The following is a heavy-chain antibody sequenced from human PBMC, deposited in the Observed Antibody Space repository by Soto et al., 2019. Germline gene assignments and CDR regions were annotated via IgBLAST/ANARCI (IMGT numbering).Heavy chain of an antibody. D-gene: IGHD3-10*01. J-gene: IGHJ4*02. Sequence: LRLSCAASGFTFSKARMNWVRQAPGKGLEWVGRIKSKTDGGTTDYAAPVKGRFTISRDDSKNTLYLQMNSLKTEDTAVYYCTTFPMVRGVVSARWGQGTLVTVSS. V-gene: IGHV3-15*07. CDR3: TTFPMVRGVVSAR. CDR2: IKSKTDGGTT. CDR1: GFTFSKAR.